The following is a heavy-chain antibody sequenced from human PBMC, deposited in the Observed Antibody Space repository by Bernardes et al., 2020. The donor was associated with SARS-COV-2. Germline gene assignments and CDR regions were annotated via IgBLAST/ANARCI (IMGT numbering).Heavy chain of an antibody. D-gene: IGHD3-16*01. CDR1: GGSIRSSNW. V-gene: IGHV4-4*02. CDR3: ARDSYDSGGYYYDY. CDR2: IYYTGST. J-gene: IGHJ4*02. Sequence: SETLSLTCAVSGGSIRSSNWWSWVRQPPGKGLEWIGEIYYTGSTNYNLSLKSRVIISVDQSKNQLSLKMSSVTAADTAVYYCARDSYDSGGYYYDYGGQGTLVTVSS.